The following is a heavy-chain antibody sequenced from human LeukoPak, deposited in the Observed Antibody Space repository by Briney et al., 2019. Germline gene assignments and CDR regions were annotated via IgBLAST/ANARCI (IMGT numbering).Heavy chain of an antibody. CDR3: AKMGPGYYDSSGYPVGAQDAFDI. J-gene: IGHJ3*02. Sequence: GGSLRLSCAASGFTFSSYGMHWVRQAPGKGLEWVAFIRYDGSNKYYADSVKGRFTISRDNSKNTLYLQMNSLRAEDTAVYYCAKMGPGYYDSSGYPVGAQDAFDIWGQGTMVTVSS. CDR1: GFTFSSYG. V-gene: IGHV3-30*02. D-gene: IGHD3-22*01. CDR2: IRYDGSNK.